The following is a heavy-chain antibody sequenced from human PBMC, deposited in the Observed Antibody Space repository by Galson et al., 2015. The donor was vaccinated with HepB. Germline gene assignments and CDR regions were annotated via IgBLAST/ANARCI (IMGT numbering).Heavy chain of an antibody. CDR1: GYSFTSYW. J-gene: IGHJ4*02. CDR2: IYPGDSDT. CDR3: ARRGPVVVTAGRFFDY. Sequence: QSGAEVKKPGESLKISCKGSGYSFTSYWIGWVRQMPGKGLEWMGIIYPGDSDTRYSPSFQGQVTISADKSISTAYLQWSSLKASDTAMYYCARRGPVVVTAGRFFDYWGQGTLVTVSS. V-gene: IGHV5-51*01. D-gene: IGHD2-15*01.